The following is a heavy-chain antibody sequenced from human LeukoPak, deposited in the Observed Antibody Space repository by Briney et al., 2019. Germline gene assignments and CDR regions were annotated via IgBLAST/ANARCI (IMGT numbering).Heavy chain of an antibody. V-gene: IGHV4-61*02. J-gene: IGHJ5*02. CDR1: GGSISSGSYY. D-gene: IGHD4-11*01. Sequence: SETLSLTCTVSGGSISSGSYYWSWIRQPAGKGLEWIGRIYTSGSTNYNPSLKSRVTISVDTSKNQFSLKLSSVTAADTAVYYCARGTSGAYSNYRWFDPWGQGTLVTVSS. CDR2: IYTSGST. CDR3: ARGTSGAYSNYRWFDP.